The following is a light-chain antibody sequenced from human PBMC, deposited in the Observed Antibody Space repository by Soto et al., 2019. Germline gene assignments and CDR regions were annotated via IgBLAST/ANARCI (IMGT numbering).Light chain of an antibody. Sequence: EIVFTQSPGTLSLSPGERATPSCRASQSVRSNYLAWYQQRPGQAPRLLIYDASSRATGVPDRFSGSGSGTDFTLTISRLEPEDFAVYYCHQYGGSPGTLGQGTKVDNK. CDR3: HQYGGSPGT. V-gene: IGKV3-20*01. CDR2: DAS. J-gene: IGKJ1*01. CDR1: QSVRSNY.